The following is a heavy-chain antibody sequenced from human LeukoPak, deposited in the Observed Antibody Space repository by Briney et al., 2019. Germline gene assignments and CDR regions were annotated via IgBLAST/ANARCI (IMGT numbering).Heavy chain of an antibody. V-gene: IGHV3-23*01. D-gene: IGHD1-14*01. J-gene: IGHJ6*02. CDR3: AKVSGGGLYYDGMDV. Sequence: AGGSLRLSCAASGFTFNNYAMNWVRQAPGKGLEWDSVISGSGGTTYYADSVKGRFTISRDSSKNTLYLQMNSLRAEDTAVYYCAKVSGGGLYYDGMDVWGQGTTVTVSS. CDR1: GFTFNNYA. CDR2: ISGSGGTT.